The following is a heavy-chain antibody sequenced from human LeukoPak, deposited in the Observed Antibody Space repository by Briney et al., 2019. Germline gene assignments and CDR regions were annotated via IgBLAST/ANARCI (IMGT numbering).Heavy chain of an antibody. CDR1: GGSTSAYY. CDR2: INYSGST. V-gene: IGHV4-59*01. J-gene: IGHJ6*03. Sequence: SETLSLTCTVSGGSTSAYYWTGIRQPPGKGLEWIAYINYSGSTKYNPSLQSRVAMSIDTSKNQFSLRLSSVTAADTAVYYCARRYYYDISGYYYYYMDVWGKGTTVTVSS. CDR3: ARRYYYDISGYYYYYMDV. D-gene: IGHD3-22*01.